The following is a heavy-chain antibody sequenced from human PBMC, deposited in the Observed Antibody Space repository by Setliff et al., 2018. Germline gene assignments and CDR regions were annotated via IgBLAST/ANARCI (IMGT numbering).Heavy chain of an antibody. CDR2: ISAYNGRT. D-gene: IGHD1-26*01. CDR1: DYTFTDYG. Sequence: GASVKVSCKASDYTFTDYGIYWVRQAPGRGLEWMGWISAYNGRTNYAEKFHARVTMTTDTATSTAYMELRSLKSDDTAVYYCARASGGNSVEDGFDIWGQGTMVTVS. J-gene: IGHJ3*02. CDR3: ARASGGNSVEDGFDI. V-gene: IGHV1-18*01.